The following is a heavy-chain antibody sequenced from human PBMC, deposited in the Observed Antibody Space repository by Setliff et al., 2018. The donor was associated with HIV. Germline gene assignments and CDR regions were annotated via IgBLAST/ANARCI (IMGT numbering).Heavy chain of an antibody. Sequence: SETLSLTCAVSGGSVDSRDYYWGWIRQPPGKGLEWIGNILSGGTTYYTPSLKSRVSISVDTSRNQFSLRLNSVTAADTAVYYCARPTTGLGGGAAFDIWGQGTTVTVSS. D-gene: IGHD2-8*01. CDR2: ILSGGTT. CDR1: GGSVDSRDYY. J-gene: IGHJ3*02. CDR3: ARPTTGLGGGAAFDI. V-gene: IGHV4-39*01.